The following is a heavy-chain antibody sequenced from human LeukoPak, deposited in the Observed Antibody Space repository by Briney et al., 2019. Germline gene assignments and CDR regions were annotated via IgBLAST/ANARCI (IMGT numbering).Heavy chain of an antibody. J-gene: IGHJ4*02. D-gene: IGHD6-13*01. CDR2: IYYSGST. Sequence: PSETLSLTCTVSGGSISSNYWSWIRQPPGKGLEWIGSIYYSGSTYYNPSLKSRVTISVDTSKNQFSLKLSSVTAADTAVYYCARAAAPTYFFDYWGQGTLVTVSS. V-gene: IGHV4-59*05. CDR3: ARAAAPTYFFDY. CDR1: GGSISSNY.